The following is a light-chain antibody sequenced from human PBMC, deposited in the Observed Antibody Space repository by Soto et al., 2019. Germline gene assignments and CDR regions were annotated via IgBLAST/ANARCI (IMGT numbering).Light chain of an antibody. CDR1: QDIHNY. V-gene: IGKV1-8*01. CDR3: QHYYNYPWT. CDR2: AAS. J-gene: IGKJ1*01. Sequence: AVLLTQSPSSFSASTGDRATITCRASQDIHNYLAWYQQVPSKAPKLLLYAASILQTGVPSRFSGSGSGTDFPLTIDGLQSEDFATYFCQHYYNYPWTFGQGTTVE.